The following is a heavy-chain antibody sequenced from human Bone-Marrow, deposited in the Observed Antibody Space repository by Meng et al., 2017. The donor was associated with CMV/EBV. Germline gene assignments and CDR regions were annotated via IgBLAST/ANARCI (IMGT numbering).Heavy chain of an antibody. J-gene: IGHJ6*02. CDR1: GYTFTAHY. CDR3: ASAEGYCSSTSCYSGDYYYGMDV. Sequence: KVSCKASGYTFTAHYFHWVRQAPGQGLEWMGGIIPILGIANYAQKFQGRVTITADKSTSTAYMELSRLRSEDTAVYYCASAEGYCSSTSCYSGDYYYGMDVWGQGTTVTVSS. D-gene: IGHD2-2*01. V-gene: IGHV1-69*10. CDR2: IIPILGIA.